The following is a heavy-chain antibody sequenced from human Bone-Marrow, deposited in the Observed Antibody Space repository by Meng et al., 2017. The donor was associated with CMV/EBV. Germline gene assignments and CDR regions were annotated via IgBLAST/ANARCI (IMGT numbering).Heavy chain of an antibody. CDR2: ISYDGNNK. V-gene: IGHV3-33*08. D-gene: IGHD3-16*02. CDR3: AREGSFHATDAFDI. CDR1: GFTFYSYG. J-gene: IGHJ3*02. Sequence: GGSLRLSCAASGFTFYSYGMHWVRQAPGKGLEWVAVISYDGNNKYYVDSRFTISRDNSKNTLYLQMNSLRAEDTAVYYCAREGSFHATDAFDIWGQGTMVTVSS.